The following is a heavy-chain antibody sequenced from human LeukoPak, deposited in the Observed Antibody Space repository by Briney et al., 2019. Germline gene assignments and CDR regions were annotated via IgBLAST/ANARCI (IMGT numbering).Heavy chain of an antibody. CDR2: IIPIFGTA. CDR3: ARDYYDSRFRVY. J-gene: IGHJ4*02. Sequence: ASVKVSCKASGGTFSSYAISWVRQAPGQGLEWMGGIIPIFGTANYAQKFQGRVTIATDESTSTAYMELSSLRSEDTAVYYCARDYYDSRFRVYWGQGTLVTVSS. CDR1: GGTFSSYA. D-gene: IGHD3-22*01. V-gene: IGHV1-69*05.